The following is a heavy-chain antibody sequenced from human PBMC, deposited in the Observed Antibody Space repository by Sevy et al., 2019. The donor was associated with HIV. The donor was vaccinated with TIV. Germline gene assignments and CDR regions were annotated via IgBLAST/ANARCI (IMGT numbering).Heavy chain of an antibody. D-gene: IGHD3-3*01. CDR2: ISGSGGST. CDR1: GFTFSSYA. J-gene: IGHJ6*02. Sequence: GGSLRLSCAASGFTFSSYAMSWVRQAPGKGLEWVSAISGSGGSTYYADSVKGRFTISRDNSKNTLYLQMNSLRAEDTAVYYCAKDLQYFWSDHDYYGMDVWGQGTTVTVSS. V-gene: IGHV3-23*01. CDR3: AKDLQYFWSDHDYYGMDV.